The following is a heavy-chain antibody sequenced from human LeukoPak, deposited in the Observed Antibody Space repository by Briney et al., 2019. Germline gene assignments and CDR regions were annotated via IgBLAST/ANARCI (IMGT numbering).Heavy chain of an antibody. D-gene: IGHD3-22*01. J-gene: IGHJ4*02. Sequence: GGSLRLSCAASGFTFDDYAMHWVRQPPGEGLEWVSGISWNSGSIAYADSVKGRFTISRDNAKNSLYLQMNSLGTEDMALYYCAKGSGYYYDSSPLDYWGQGTLVTVSS. CDR3: AKGSGYYYDSSPLDY. V-gene: IGHV3-9*03. CDR1: GFTFDDYA. CDR2: ISWNSGSI.